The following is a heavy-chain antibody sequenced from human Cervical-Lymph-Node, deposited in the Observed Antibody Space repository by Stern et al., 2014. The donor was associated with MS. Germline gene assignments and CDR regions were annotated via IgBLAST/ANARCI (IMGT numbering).Heavy chain of an antibody. CDR1: GITFSQSA. CDR2: VVGLNGHT. V-gene: IGHV1-58*03. D-gene: IGHD5-18*01. Sequence: QLVQSGPEVKKPGTSVKVSCKASGITFSQSAVQWLRQARGKHLEWIRGVVGLNGHTNCAQSFQERVTITRDMSTSTVYMELRSLRSEDTAVYYCASERYTYYDDQRPPGGFGPWGQGTLVTVSS. CDR3: ASERYTYYDDQRPPGGFGP. J-gene: IGHJ5*02.